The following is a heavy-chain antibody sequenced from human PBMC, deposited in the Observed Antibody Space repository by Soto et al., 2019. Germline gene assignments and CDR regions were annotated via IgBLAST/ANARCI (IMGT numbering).Heavy chain of an antibody. V-gene: IGHV3-30*03. CDR2: IFYDGSNI. J-gene: IGHJ4*01. D-gene: IGHD6-25*01. CDR1: GFTFSSYG. CDR3: ATDRVSCSVGGIDY. Sequence: QVQLVESGGGVVQPGRSLRLSCAASGFTFSSYGMHWVRQAPGTPLDWVPVIFYDGSNISYAASVKRRFDIFRDMSKNRLLSGIDSLVCGNSAVYYGATDRVSCSVGGIDYWVRQALGTVAS.